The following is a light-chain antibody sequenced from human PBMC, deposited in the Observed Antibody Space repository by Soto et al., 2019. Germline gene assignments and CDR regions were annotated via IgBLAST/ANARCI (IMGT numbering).Light chain of an antibody. J-gene: IGLJ1*01. Sequence: QSARTQPASVSGSPGQSITISCTGTSIGLGSYNLVSWYQHHPGKAPKLMIYEGSKRPSGVSNRFSGSKSGNTASLTISGLQAEDEADYSCCSYAGSGSYVFGTGTKVTVL. V-gene: IGLV2-23*01. CDR3: CSYAGSGSYV. CDR2: EGS. CDR1: SIGLGSYNL.